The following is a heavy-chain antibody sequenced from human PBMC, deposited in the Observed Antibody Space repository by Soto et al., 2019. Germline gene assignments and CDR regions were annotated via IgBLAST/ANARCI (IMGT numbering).Heavy chain of an antibody. V-gene: IGHV3-7*05. CDR3: ARDVI. CDR2: RKEDGSEK. Sequence: EVQLVESGGGLVQPGGSQRLSCAASGFSFSSFWMSWVRQATGKGLEWVAARKEDGSEKNYVDSVRGRFTISRDNAKNSLYLQMNSLRADDTAVYYCARDVIWGQGSLVTVSS. J-gene: IGHJ4*02. CDR1: GFSFSSFW.